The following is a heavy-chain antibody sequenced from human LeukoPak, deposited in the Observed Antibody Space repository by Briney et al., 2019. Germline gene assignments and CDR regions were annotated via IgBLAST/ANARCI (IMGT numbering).Heavy chain of an antibody. V-gene: IGHV4-34*01. D-gene: IGHD3-3*01. CDR3: ARGYYDFWSGYLPPLTYYYYYMDV. CDR2: IYHSGST. CDR1: GGSFSGYY. Sequence: PSETLSLTCAVYGGSFSGYYWSWIRQPPGKGLEWIGEIYHSGSTNYNPSLKSRVTISVDKSKNQFSLKLSSVTAADTAVYYCARGYYDFWSGYLPPLTYYYYYMDVWGKGTTVTVSS. J-gene: IGHJ6*03.